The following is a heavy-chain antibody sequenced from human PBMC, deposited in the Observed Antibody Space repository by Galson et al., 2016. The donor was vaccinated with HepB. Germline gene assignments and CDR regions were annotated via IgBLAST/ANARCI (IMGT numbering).Heavy chain of an antibody. J-gene: IGHJ3*02. CDR1: SDTLSNYG. CDR3: ASRGGYDAFDI. D-gene: IGHD5-12*01. V-gene: IGHV1-18*01. CDR2: VNTYTGDA. Sequence: SVKVSCKASSDTLSNYGFSWVRQAPGQGLEWMGGVNTYTGDADYPQRFQDTVTMTTDTSTKTAYMELRSLRSDDTAVYYCASRGGYDAFDIWGQGKMITVSS.